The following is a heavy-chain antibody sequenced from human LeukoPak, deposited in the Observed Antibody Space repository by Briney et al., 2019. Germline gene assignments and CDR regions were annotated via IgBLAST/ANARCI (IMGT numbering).Heavy chain of an antibody. J-gene: IGHJ4*02. CDR2: INHSGST. V-gene: IGHV4-34*01. D-gene: IGHD1-26*01. Sequence: SETLSLTCAAYGGSFSGYYWSWIRQPPGKGLEWIGEINHSGSTNYNPSLKSRVTISVDTSKNQFSLKLSSVTAADTAVYYCARMGDIVGATFAFDYWGQGTLVTVSS. CDR3: ARMGDIVGATFAFDY. CDR1: GGSFSGYY.